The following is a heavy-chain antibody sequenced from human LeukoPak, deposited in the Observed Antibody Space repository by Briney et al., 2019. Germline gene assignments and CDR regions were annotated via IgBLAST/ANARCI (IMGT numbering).Heavy chain of an antibody. CDR1: GFTFSDYY. V-gene: IGHV3-11*04. CDR3: ARRYSYGLDY. D-gene: IGHD5-18*01. J-gene: IGHJ4*02. Sequence: PGGSLRLSCAASGFTFSDYYMSWIRQAPGKGLEWVSYISGSGSPIYYADSVKGRFTVSRDNAKNSLHLQISSLRAEDTAVYYCARRYSYGLDYWGQGALVTVSS. CDR2: ISGSGSPI.